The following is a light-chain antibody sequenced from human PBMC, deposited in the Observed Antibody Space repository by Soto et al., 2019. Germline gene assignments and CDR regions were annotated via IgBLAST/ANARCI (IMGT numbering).Light chain of an antibody. CDR2: EVT. V-gene: IGLV2-14*01. CDR1: NTDVGQDKS. J-gene: IGLJ1*01. CDR3: VSYTDTDTLV. Sequence: QSALTQPASVSGSRGQSITISCVGRNTDVGQDKSVSWYQQGPGKAPKLLIFEVTNRPSGVSSRFSGSRSGNTASLTIYGLQPDDEGDYFCVSYTDTDTLVFGTGTRSPS.